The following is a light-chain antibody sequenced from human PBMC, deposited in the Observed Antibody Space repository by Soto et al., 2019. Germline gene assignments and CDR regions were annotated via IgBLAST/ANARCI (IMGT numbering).Light chain of an antibody. Sequence: DIQMTQSPYSLSASVGDRVTITCRASQSISSYLNWYQQKPGKAHNLLIYAASTLQSGVQSRFSGSGSGTDFTLTISSLQPDDLATYYCKQYNSYSWTFGQGTKVDIK. CDR2: AAS. CDR3: KQYNSYSWT. V-gene: IGKV1-39*01. CDR1: QSISSY. J-gene: IGKJ1*01.